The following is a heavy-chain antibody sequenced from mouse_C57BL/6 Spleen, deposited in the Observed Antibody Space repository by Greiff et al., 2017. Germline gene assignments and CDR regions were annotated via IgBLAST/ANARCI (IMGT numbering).Heavy chain of an antibody. D-gene: IGHD1-2*01. CDR1: GYTFTSYW. CDR3: ARGTTAHWYFDV. J-gene: IGHJ1*03. V-gene: IGHV1-52*01. Sequence: QVQLQQPGAELVRPGSSVKLSCKASGYTFTSYWMHWVKQRPIQGLEWIGNIDPSDSETHYNQKFKDKATLTVDKSSSTAYMQLSSLTSEDSAVYYCARGTTAHWYFDVWGTGTTVTVSS. CDR2: IDPSDSET.